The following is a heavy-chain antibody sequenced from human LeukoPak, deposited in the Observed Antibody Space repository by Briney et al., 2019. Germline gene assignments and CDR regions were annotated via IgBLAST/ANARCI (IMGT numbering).Heavy chain of an antibody. D-gene: IGHD4-17*01. Sequence: GGSLRLSCAASGFTFNSYGMHWVRQAPGTGLEWVAVISYDGGNEFYADSVKGRFTISRGNSKNTLYLQMNSLRAEDTAIYYCAKDGSPYGDYVYFDYWGQGTLVTVSS. J-gene: IGHJ4*02. V-gene: IGHV3-30*18. CDR2: ISYDGGNE. CDR3: AKDGSPYGDYVYFDY. CDR1: GFTFNSYG.